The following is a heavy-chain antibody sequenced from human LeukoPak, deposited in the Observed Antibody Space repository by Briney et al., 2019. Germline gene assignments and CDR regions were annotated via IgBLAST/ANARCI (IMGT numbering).Heavy chain of an antibody. CDR3: ARDYCGGDCYGLNNWFDP. V-gene: IGHV1-2*02. CDR2: INPNSGGT. Sequence: GASVKVSCKASGYTFTGYYMHWVRQAPGQGLEWMGWINPNSGGTNYAQKFQGRVTMTRDTSISTAYMELSRLRSDDTAVYYCARDYCGGDCYGLNNWFDPWGRGTLVTVSS. J-gene: IGHJ5*02. D-gene: IGHD2-21*02. CDR1: GYTFTGYY.